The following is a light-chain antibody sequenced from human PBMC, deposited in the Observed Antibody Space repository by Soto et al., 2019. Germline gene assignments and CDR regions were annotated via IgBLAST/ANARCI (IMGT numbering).Light chain of an antibody. CDR1: QSVSQ. CDR2: GAS. J-gene: IGKJ2*01. V-gene: IGKV3-20*01. CDR3: RQYGSSPHMYT. Sequence: EIVLTQSPGTLSLSPGERASLSCRASQSVSQLAWYQKKPDQAPRLLIYGASIRATGIPERFSGSGSETDFTLTISRLEPEDFGVYYCRQYGSSPHMYTFGHGTKLEIK.